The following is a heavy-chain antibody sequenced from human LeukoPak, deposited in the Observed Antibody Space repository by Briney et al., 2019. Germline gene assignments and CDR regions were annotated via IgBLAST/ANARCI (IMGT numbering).Heavy chain of an antibody. Sequence: PGVSLRLSCAASGFTFSSDYMHWVRQVPGKGLVWVSRINGDGSSTDYVDSVKGRFTISRDKAKNTLYLQMNSLRADDTAVYYCARSRDGYPDYWGQGSLVTVSS. D-gene: IGHD5-24*01. J-gene: IGHJ4*02. CDR1: GFTFSSDY. V-gene: IGHV3-74*01. CDR2: INGDGSST. CDR3: ARSRDGYPDY.